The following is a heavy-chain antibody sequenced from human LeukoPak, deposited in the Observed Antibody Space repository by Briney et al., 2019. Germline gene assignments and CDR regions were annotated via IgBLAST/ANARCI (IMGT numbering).Heavy chain of an antibody. CDR1: GFTFSNAW. J-gene: IGHJ5*02. CDR3: TGEGGRGRGRLDP. CDR2: IKSKTDGGTT. Sequence: KPGGSLRLSCAASGFTFSNAWMSWVRQAPGKGLEWVGRIKSKTDGGTTDYAAPVKGRFTISRDDSKNTLYLQMNSLKTEDTAVYYCTGEGGRGRGRLDPWGQGTLVTVSS. D-gene: IGHD3-10*01. V-gene: IGHV3-15*01.